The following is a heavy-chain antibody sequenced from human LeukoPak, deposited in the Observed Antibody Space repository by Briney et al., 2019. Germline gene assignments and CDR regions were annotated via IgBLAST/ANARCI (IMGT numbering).Heavy chain of an antibody. V-gene: IGHV4-59*01. Sequence: PSETLSLTCTVSDDSITMYYWTWIRQPPGKGLEWIGYVDHIGSTKFNPSLNGRVSISRDTSNNFFSLRLRSVTAADTAVYFFYMDFWGKGTTVTVSS. CDR3: YMDF. CDR2: VDHIGST. CDR1: DDSITMYY. J-gene: IGHJ6*03.